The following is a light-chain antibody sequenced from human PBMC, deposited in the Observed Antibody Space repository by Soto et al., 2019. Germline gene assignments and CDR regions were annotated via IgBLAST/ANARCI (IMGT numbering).Light chain of an antibody. V-gene: IGLV2-14*01. J-gene: IGLJ2*01. CDR1: SSDIGRYNY. CDR2: EVS. Sequence: QSALSQPASVSGSPGQSITISCTGTSSDIGRYNYVSWYQQHPGMAPQLLIYEVSDRPSGVSNRFSGSKSGNTASLTISGRQAEDEADYFCTSYTTTSAFIFGGGTKLTVL. CDR3: TSYTTTSAFI.